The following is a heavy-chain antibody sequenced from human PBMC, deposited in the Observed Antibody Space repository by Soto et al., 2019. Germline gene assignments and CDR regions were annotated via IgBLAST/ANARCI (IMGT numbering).Heavy chain of an antibody. CDR2: INHSGST. CDR1: GGSFSGYY. J-gene: IGHJ5*02. Sequence: SETLSLTCAVYGGSFSGYYWSWIRQPPGKGLDCIGEINHSGSTNYNPSLKSRVTISVYTSKNQFSLKLSSVTAADTAVYYCARDRRLITMVRGVSLWFDPWGQGTLVTVSS. CDR3: ARDRRLITMVRGVSLWFDP. D-gene: IGHD3-10*01. V-gene: IGHV4-34*01.